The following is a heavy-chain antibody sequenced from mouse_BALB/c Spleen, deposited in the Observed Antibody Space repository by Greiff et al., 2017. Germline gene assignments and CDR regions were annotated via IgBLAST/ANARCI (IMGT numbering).Heavy chain of an antibody. CDR1: GYAFSSSW. J-gene: IGHJ1*01. Sequence: VKLQESGPELVKPGASVKISCKASGYAFSSSWMNWVKQRPGQGLEWIGRIYPGDGDTNYNGKFKGKATLTADKSSSTAYMQLSSLTSVDSAVYFCARSRYGNYWYFDVWGAGTTVTVSS. CDR3: ARSRYGNYWYFDV. CDR2: IYPGDGDT. V-gene: IGHV1-82*01. D-gene: IGHD2-1*01.